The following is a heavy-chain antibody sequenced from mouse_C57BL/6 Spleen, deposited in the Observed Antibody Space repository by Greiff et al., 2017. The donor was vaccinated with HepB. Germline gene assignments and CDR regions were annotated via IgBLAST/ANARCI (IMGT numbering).Heavy chain of an antibody. Sequence: EVQLVESGGDLVKPGGSLKLSCAASGFTFSSYGMSWVRQTPDKRLEWVATISSGGSYTYYPDSVKGRFTISRDNAKNTLYLQMSSLKSEDTAMYYCERHGGCHDYWGQGTTLTVSS. CDR3: ERHGGCHDY. CDR2: ISSGGSYT. J-gene: IGHJ2*01. CDR1: GFTFSSYG. V-gene: IGHV5-6*01.